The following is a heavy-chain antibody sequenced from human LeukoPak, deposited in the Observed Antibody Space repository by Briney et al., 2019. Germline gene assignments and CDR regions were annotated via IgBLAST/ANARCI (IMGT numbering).Heavy chain of an antibody. CDR3: ARDHSNEMCGGGCFASWFDP. CDR1: GYTFTLHW. V-gene: IGHV1-46*01. J-gene: IGHJ5*02. CDR2: INPKDGAT. Sequence: ASVTVSCKTSGYTFTLHWMHWVRQAPGQGLEWMGIINPKDGATDFAQRFQGRVTMTTDTSTSTVYMELSSLRSEDTAVYYCARDHSNEMCGGGCFASWFDPWGQGTLVTVSS. D-gene: IGHD2-21*02.